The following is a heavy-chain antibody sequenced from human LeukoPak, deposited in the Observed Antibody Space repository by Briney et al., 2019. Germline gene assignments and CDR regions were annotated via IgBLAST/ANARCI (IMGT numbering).Heavy chain of an antibody. CDR2: FDPEDGET. V-gene: IGHV1-24*01. Sequence: ASVKVSCKVSGYTLTELSMHWVRRAPGKGLEWMGGFDPEDGETIYAQKFQGRATMTEDTSTDTAYMELSSLRSEDTAVYYCATALTGDSSFDPWGQGTLVTVSS. D-gene: IGHD6-13*01. J-gene: IGHJ5*02. CDR3: ATALTGDSSFDP. CDR1: GYTLTELS.